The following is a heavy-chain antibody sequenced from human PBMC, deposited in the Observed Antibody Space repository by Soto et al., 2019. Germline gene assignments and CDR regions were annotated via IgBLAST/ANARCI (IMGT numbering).Heavy chain of an antibody. CDR1: GYTFTDYD. CDR2: MNPSSGKP. Sequence: QVQLVQSGAEVKTPGASVKVSCKASGYTFTDYDINWVRQAPGQGLEWVGRMNPSSGKPDHAQNFQARVTMTRDTSISTAYLELSNLGYEDTAVFYCSTWGRDGWYTGFFWGQGTLVTVAS. V-gene: IGHV1-8*01. CDR3: STWGRDGWYTGFF. J-gene: IGHJ4*02. D-gene: IGHD6-19*01.